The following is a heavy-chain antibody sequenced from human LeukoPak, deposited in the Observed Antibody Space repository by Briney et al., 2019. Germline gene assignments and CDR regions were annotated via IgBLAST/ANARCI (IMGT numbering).Heavy chain of an antibody. J-gene: IGHJ4*02. V-gene: IGHV5-51*01. CDR1: GYSFTNYW. CDR3: ARLGERTYSNYFDY. CDR2: IHPGDSDI. Sequence: GESLKISCKGSGYSFTNYWIGWVRQMPGIGLEWMGIIHPGDSDIRNSPSFQGQVTISADKSISTAYLQWSSLKASDTAMYYCARLGERTYSNYFDYWGQGTLVTVSS. D-gene: IGHD4-11*01.